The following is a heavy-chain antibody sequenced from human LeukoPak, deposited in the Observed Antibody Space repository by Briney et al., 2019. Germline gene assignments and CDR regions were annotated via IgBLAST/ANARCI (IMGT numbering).Heavy chain of an antibody. CDR3: AKRLAMTGTYHFDY. V-gene: IGHV3-11*01. Sequence: GGSLRLSCAASGFTFSDYYMSWIRQAPGKGLEWVSYISSSGNTIYYADSVKGRFTISRDNAKNSLYLQMNSLRAEDTAVYYCAKRLAMTGTYHFDYWGQGTLVTVSS. CDR1: GFTFSDYY. D-gene: IGHD6-19*01. J-gene: IGHJ4*02. CDR2: ISSSGNTI.